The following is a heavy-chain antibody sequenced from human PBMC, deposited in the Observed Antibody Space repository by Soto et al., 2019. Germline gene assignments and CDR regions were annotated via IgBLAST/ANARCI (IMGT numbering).Heavy chain of an antibody. CDR3: ARGSGYCSSTSCYKLYYFDY. D-gene: IGHD2-2*02. CDR1: GGSISSGGYY. J-gene: IGHJ4*02. Sequence: KPSETLSLTCTVSGGSISSGGYYWSWIRQHPGKGLEWIGYIYYSGSTYYNPSLKSRVTISVDTSKNQFSLKLSSVTAADTAVYYCARGSGYCSSTSCYKLYYFDYWGQGTLVTVSS. V-gene: IGHV4-31*03. CDR2: IYYSGST.